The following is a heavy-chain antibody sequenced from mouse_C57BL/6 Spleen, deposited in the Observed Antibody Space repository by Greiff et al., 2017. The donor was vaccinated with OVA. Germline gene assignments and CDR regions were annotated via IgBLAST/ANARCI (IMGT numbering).Heavy chain of an antibody. CDR2: ISYDGSN. V-gene: IGHV3-6*01. Sequence: VQLQQSGPGLVKPSQSLSLTCSVTGYSITSGYYWNWIRQFPGNKLEWMGYISYDGSNNYNPSLKNRISITRDTSKNQFFLKLNSVTTEDTATYYCARGEGLRRQGAMDYWGQGTSVTVSS. CDR3: ARGEGLRRQGAMDY. D-gene: IGHD2-4*01. J-gene: IGHJ4*01. CDR1: GYSITSGYY.